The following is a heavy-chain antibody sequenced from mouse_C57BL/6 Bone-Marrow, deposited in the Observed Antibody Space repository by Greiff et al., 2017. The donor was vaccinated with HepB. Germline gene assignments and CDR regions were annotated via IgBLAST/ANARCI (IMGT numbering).Heavy chain of an antibody. J-gene: IGHJ4*01. V-gene: IGHV1-15*01. CDR2: IDPETGGT. CDR3: TRGDYYGSSYVNYYAMDY. CDR1: GYTFTDYE. Sequence: QVQLQQSGAELVRPGASVTLSCKASGYTFTDYEMHWVKQTPVHGLEWIGAIDPETGGTAYNQKFKGKAILTADKSSSTAYTELRSLTSEDSAVYYCTRGDYYGSSYVNYYAMDYWGQGTSVTVSS. D-gene: IGHD1-1*01.